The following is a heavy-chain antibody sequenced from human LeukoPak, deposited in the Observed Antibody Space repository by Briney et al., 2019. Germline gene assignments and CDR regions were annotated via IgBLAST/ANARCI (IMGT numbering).Heavy chain of an antibody. Sequence: PGGSLRLSCAASGFTFSSYSMTWVRQAPGKGLEWVSYISSSGSTVYYADSVKGRFTISRDNAKSSLYLQMNSQRVEDTAVYYCARGNYDFWSWGQGTLVTVSS. CDR3: ARGNYDFWS. V-gene: IGHV3-48*01. CDR1: GFTFSSYS. D-gene: IGHD3-3*01. CDR2: ISSSGSTV. J-gene: IGHJ5*02.